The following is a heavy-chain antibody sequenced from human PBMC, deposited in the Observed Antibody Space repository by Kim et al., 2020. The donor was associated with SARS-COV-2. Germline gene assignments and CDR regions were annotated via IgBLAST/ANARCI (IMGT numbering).Heavy chain of an antibody. CDR1: GFTFTSYA. CDR3: ARGHGLEV. Sequence: GGSLRLSCAASGFTFTSYAMSWVRQAPGKGLEWVSVISGSGGSTNYVDSVKGRFTISRDNSKNTQYLQLNSLSAEDTAVYYCARGHGLEVWGQGTTVTVSS. J-gene: IGHJ6*02. CDR2: ISGSGGST. V-gene: IGHV3-23*01.